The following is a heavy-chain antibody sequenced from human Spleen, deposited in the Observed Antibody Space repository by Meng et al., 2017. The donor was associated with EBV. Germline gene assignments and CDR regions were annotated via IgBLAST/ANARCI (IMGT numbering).Heavy chain of an antibody. CDR2: IYYSGYI. CDR1: GGPVSSGSYY. Sequence: QVQLQESGPGLVKPSETLSPTCTVSGGPVSSGSYYWTWIRQPPGKGLEWIGNIYYSGYINYNPSLKSRVTISVDTSKNQFSLRLSSVAAADTAVYYCAREQRNRYYYFDYWGQGTLVTVSS. CDR3: AREQRNRYYYFDY. D-gene: IGHD3-16*01. J-gene: IGHJ4*02. V-gene: IGHV4-61*01.